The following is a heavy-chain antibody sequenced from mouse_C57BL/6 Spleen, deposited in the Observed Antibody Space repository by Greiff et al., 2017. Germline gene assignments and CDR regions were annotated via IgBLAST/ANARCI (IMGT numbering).Heavy chain of an antibody. V-gene: IGHV1-82*01. D-gene: IGHD2-4*01. Sequence: QVQLKQSGPELVKPGASVKISCKASGYAFSSSWMNWVKQRPGKGLEWIGRIYPGDGDTNYNGKFKGKATLTADKSSSTAYMQLSSLTSEYSAVYFCASRPLYYDYDGWFAYWGQGTLVTVSA. CDR2: IYPGDGDT. CDR1: GYAFSSSW. J-gene: IGHJ3*01. CDR3: ASRPLYYDYDGWFAY.